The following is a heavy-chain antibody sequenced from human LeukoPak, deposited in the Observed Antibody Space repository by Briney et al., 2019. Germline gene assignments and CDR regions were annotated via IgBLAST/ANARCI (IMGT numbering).Heavy chain of an antibody. CDR3: ATRGVGATTGTFDI. CDR2: IYYSGST. Sequence: SETLSLTCTVSGGSISSSSYYWGWIRQPPGKGLEWIGSIYYSGSTYYNPSLKSRVTISVDTSKNQFSLKLSSVTAADTAVYYCATRGVGATTGTFDIWGQGTMVTVSS. CDR1: GGSISSSSYY. D-gene: IGHD1-26*01. J-gene: IGHJ3*02. V-gene: IGHV4-39*07.